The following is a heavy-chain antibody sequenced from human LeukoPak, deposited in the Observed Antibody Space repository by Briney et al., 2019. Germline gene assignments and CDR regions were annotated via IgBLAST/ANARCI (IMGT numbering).Heavy chain of an antibody. J-gene: IGHJ4*02. Sequence: GGSLRLSCAASGFTFSSYAMHWVRQAPGKGLEWVVVISYDGSNKYYADSVKGRFTISRDNSKNTLYLQMNSLRAEDTAVYYCARVLFPVWFGELPYWGQGTLVTVSS. CDR1: GFTFSSYA. D-gene: IGHD3-10*01. CDR2: ISYDGSNK. V-gene: IGHV3-30*04. CDR3: ARVLFPVWFGELPY.